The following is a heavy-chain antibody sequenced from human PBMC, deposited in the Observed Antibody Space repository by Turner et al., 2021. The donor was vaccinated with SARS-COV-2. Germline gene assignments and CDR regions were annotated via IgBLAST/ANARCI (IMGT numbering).Heavy chain of an antibody. Sequence: EVQLVESGGGLVQPGGSLRPPCAASGFTFRSYCMSWVRQAPGKGMEWVANIKQDGSEKYYVDSVKGRFTISRDNAKNSLYLQMNSLRAEDTAVYYCARDGLHYYDISAYPNLASDYWGQGTLVTVSS. J-gene: IGHJ4*02. CDR3: ARDGLHYYDISAYPNLASDY. CDR1: GFTFRSYC. D-gene: IGHD3-22*01. CDR2: IKQDGSEK. V-gene: IGHV3-7*01.